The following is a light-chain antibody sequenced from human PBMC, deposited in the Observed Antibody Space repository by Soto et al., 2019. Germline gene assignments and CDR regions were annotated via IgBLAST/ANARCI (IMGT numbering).Light chain of an antibody. CDR3: QQYGSSGT. Sequence: SATLSCRASQSVSNNYLAWYQQKPGQAPRLLIYGASNRATGIPDRFSGSGSGTDFTLIISRLEPEDFAVYYCQQYGSSGTFGQGTKVDIK. J-gene: IGKJ1*01. V-gene: IGKV3-20*01. CDR1: QSVSNNY. CDR2: GAS.